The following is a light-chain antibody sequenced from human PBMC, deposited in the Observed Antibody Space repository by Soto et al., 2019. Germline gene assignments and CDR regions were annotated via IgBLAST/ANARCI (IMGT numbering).Light chain of an antibody. CDR2: EVT. CDR1: SDIGNYNL. CDR3: ASYAGSRTYV. V-gene: IGLV2-23*02. Sequence: QSVVTQPASVSGSPGQSVTISCSGSDIGNYNLVSWYQHLPGRAPKLLIFEVTMRPSGISDRFSGSKSASTASLTISGLQAEDEGDYYCASYAGSRTYVFGGGTKVTVL. J-gene: IGLJ1*01.